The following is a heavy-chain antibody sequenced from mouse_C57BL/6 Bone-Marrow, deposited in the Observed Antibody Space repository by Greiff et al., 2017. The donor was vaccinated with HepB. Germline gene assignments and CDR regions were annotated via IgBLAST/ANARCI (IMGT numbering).Heavy chain of an antibody. V-gene: IGHV5-9-1*02. D-gene: IGHD2-2*01. CDR2: ISSGGDYI. J-gene: IGHJ3*01. CDR3: TGRWLRRGWFAY. Sequence: EVKLVESGEGLVKPGGSLKLSCAASGFTFSSYAMSWVRQTPEKRLEWVAYISSGGDYIYYADTVTGRFTISRDNARNTLYLQMSSLKSEDTAMYYCTGRWLRRGWFAYWGQGTLVTVSA. CDR1: GFTFSSYA.